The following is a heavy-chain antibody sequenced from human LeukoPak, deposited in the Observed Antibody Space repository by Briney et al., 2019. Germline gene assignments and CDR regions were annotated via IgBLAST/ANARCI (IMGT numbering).Heavy chain of an antibody. CDR1: GGSFSGYY. D-gene: IGHD4-17*01. Sequence: SETLSLTCAVYGGSFSGYYWSWIRQPPGKGLEWIGEINHSGSTNYNPSLKSRVTISVDTSKYQFSLKLSSVTAADTAVYYCVAAYGDYDYWGQGTLVTVSS. CDR2: INHSGST. J-gene: IGHJ4*02. CDR3: VAAYGDYDY. V-gene: IGHV4-34*01.